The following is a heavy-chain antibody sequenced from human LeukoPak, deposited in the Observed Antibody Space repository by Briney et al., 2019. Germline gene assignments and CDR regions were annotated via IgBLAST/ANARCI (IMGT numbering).Heavy chain of an antibody. CDR1: GGSISSSNW. CDR3: ARGVDTAMDYYYYYYMDV. D-gene: IGHD5-18*01. J-gene: IGHJ6*03. V-gene: IGHV4-4*02. Sequence: NPSETLSLTCAVSGGSISSSNWWSWVRQPPGKGLEWIGEIYHSGSTYYNPSLKSRVTISVDTSKNQFSLKLSSVTAADTAVYYCARGVDTAMDYYYYYYMDVWGKGTTVTVSS. CDR2: IYHSGST.